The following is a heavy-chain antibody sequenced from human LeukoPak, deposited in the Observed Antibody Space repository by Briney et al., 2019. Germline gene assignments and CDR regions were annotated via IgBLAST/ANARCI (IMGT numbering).Heavy chain of an antibody. V-gene: IGHV1-3*04. J-gene: IGHJ3*02. CDR3: ARDRSSFSYAFDI. CDR1: GYTFTTYA. D-gene: IGHD6-6*01. CDR2: ISTYNDDR. Sequence: RASVTVSCTASGYTFTTYAIHWVRQAPGQRLEWMGWISTYNDDREYSPKFQGTVTITTDTSASTAYLELSSLRSEDTAVYYCARDRSSFSYAFDIWGQGTMVTVSS.